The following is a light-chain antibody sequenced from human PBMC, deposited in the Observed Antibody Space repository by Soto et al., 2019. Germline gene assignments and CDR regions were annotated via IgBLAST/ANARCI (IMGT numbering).Light chain of an antibody. CDR1: QSVSRGS. CDR2: GVS. Sequence: IVLTQSPGTLSLSPGGRAALSCRASQSVSRGSLAWYQQKPGQAPRLLMYGVSSRASGSPGRFGGSGSGTDFTLTVSRLEPEDFAVYYGRRYGDSWTFGQGTKADIK. V-gene: IGKV3-20*01. CDR3: RRYGDSWT. J-gene: IGKJ1*01.